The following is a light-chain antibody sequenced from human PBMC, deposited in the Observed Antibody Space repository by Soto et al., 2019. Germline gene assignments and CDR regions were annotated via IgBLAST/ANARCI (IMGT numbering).Light chain of an antibody. V-gene: IGKV3-15*01. CDR3: QQYNNWHTIT. CDR2: GAS. Sequence: EILLTQYPGTPSLSPGERATLSCGGGQNIFSNYLTSYQQKPRQAPRLLIYGASTRATGIPARFSGSGSGTEFTLTISSLQSEDFAAYYCQQYNNWHTITFGHGTRLEIK. CDR1: QNIFSNY. J-gene: IGKJ5*01.